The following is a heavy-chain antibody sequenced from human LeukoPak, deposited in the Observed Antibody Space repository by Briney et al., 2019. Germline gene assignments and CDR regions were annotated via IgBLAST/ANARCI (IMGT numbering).Heavy chain of an antibody. CDR1: GGSISSGGYS. J-gene: IGHJ4*02. D-gene: IGHD3-3*01. V-gene: IGHV4-30-2*01. Sequence: SETLSLTCAVSGGSISSGGYSWSWIRQPPGKGLEWIGYIYHSGSTYYNPSIKSRVTISVDRSKNQFSLKLSSVTAADTAVYYCAREHTPSDFWSGYYYYFDYWGQGTLVTVSS. CDR3: AREHTPSDFWSGYYYYFDY. CDR2: IYHSGST.